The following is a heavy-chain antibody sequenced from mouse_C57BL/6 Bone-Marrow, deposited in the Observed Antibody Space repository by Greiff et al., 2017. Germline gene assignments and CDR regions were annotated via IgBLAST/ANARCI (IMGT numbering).Heavy chain of an antibody. J-gene: IGHJ1*03. CDR1: GFTFSDYG. CDR2: ISSGSSTI. CDR3: AKVYYYGSSSGGYFDV. V-gene: IGHV5-17*01. Sequence: EVKVEESGGGLVKPGGSLKLSCAASGFTFSDYGMHWVRQAPEKGLEWVAYISSGSSTIYYADTVKGRFTISRDNAKNTLFLQMTSLRSEDTAMYYCAKVYYYGSSSGGYFDVWGTGTTVTVSS. D-gene: IGHD1-1*01.